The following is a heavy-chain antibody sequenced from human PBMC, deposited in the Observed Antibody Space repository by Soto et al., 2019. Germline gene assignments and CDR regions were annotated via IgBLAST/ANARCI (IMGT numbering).Heavy chain of an antibody. CDR2: ISNDGSNK. CDR3: AKDSEGAFDF. Sequence: PGGSLRLSWAASGCTCSSYGRHLLLKTKGKGLGSVAVISNDGSNKYYADSVKGRFTIPRDNSKNTLYLQMNSLRAEDTVVYYFAKDSEGAFDFWGQGTMVT. CDR1: GCTCSSYG. D-gene: IGHD3-10*01. V-gene: IGHV3-30*18. J-gene: IGHJ3*01.